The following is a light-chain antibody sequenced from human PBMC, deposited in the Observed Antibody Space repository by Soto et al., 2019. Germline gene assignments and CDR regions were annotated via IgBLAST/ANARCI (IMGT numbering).Light chain of an antibody. Sequence: DIQMTQSPASLSASIGDRVTITCRASQGISNYLAWYQQKPGKVPKLLIYAASTLQSGVPSRFSGSGSGTDFTLTISSRQPEDVATYYCQKYLSALWTFGQGTKVEIK. J-gene: IGKJ1*01. V-gene: IGKV1-27*01. CDR3: QKYLSALWT. CDR1: QGISNY. CDR2: AAS.